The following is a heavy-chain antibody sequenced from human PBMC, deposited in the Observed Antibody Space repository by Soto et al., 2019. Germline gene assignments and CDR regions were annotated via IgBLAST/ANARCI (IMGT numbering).Heavy chain of an antibody. V-gene: IGHV3-23*01. J-gene: IGHJ4*02. Sequence: EVQLLESGGGLVQHGGSLRLSCAASGFTFSSYAMSWVRQAPGKGLEWVSAISGSGGSTYYADSVKGRFTISRDNSKNTLYLQMNSLRAEDTAVYYCAKAIAAAGTWDYWGQGTLVTVFS. CDR1: GFTFSSYA. CDR3: AKAIAAAGTWDY. D-gene: IGHD6-13*01. CDR2: ISGSGGST.